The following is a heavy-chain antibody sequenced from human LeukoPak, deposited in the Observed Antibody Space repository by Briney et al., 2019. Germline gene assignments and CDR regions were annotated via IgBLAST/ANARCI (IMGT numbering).Heavy chain of an antibody. CDR2: VYYSGST. J-gene: IGHJ5*02. CDR3: ARSRIVLADSLDP. D-gene: IGHD6-19*01. Sequence: SETLSLTCAVYGGSFSSYYWSWIRQPPGKGLEWIGYVYYSGSTNYNPSLKSRVTMSVDTSKNQFSLKLSSVTAADTAVYYCARSRIVLADSLDPWGQGTLVTVSS. CDR1: GGSFSSYY. V-gene: IGHV4-59*12.